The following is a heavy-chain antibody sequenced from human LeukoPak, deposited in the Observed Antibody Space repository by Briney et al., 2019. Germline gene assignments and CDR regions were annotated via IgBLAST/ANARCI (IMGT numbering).Heavy chain of an antibody. J-gene: IGHJ4*02. CDR2: IYTGGST. CDR1: GFTVSSNY. D-gene: IGHD5-12*01. Sequence: GGSLRLSCAVSGFTVSSNYMSWVRQAPGKGLDWVSTIYTGGSTYYADSVKGRFTISRDNSKNTLYLQMNSLRAEDTAVYYCAREGADSGYDWAFDYWGQGTLVTVSS. V-gene: IGHV3-66*02. CDR3: AREGADSGYDWAFDY.